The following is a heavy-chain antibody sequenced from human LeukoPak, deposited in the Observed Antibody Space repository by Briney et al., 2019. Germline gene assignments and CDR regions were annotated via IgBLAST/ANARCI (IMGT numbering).Heavy chain of an antibody. CDR2: IYSSGST. J-gene: IGHJ6*03. CDR3: ARVTESYGSGRRHNYYYYYMDV. CDR1: GASINSGSNY. Sequence: PSETLSLTCRVSGASINSGSNYWGWIRQPPGKTLEWIGSIYSSGSTYYNPSLKSRVIIMIDTPKNHFSLTLSSVTAADTAVYYCARVTESYGSGRRHNYYYYYMDVWGKGTTVTISS. D-gene: IGHD3-10*01. V-gene: IGHV4-39*07.